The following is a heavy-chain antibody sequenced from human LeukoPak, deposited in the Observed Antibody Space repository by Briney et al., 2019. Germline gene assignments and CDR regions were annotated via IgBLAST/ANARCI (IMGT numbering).Heavy chain of an antibody. V-gene: IGHV1-46*01. J-gene: IGHJ4*02. Sequence: ASVKVSCKASGYTFTSYCMHWVRQAPGQGLEWMGIINPSGGSTSYAQKFQGRVTMTEDTSTDTAYMELSSLRSEDTAVYYCATVFWNYWGQGTLVTVSS. D-gene: IGHD1-1*01. CDR1: GYTFTSYC. CDR2: INPSGGST. CDR3: ATVFWNY.